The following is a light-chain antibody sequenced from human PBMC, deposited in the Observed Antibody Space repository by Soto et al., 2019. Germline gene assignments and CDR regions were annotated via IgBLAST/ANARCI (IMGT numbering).Light chain of an antibody. V-gene: IGKV3-11*01. CDR1: QSVSSY. CDR2: DAS. Sequence: EIVLTQSPATLSLSPGERATLSCRASQSVSSYLAWYQQKPGQAPRLLIYDASNRATGIPARFSGSESGTDFTLTISSLAPEDFAVYYCQQRSNLPPLLTFGGGTKVEIK. J-gene: IGKJ4*01. CDR3: QQRSNLPPLLT.